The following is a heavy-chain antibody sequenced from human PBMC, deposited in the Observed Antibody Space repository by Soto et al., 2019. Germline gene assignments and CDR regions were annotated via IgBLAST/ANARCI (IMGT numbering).Heavy chain of an antibody. CDR3: ATGGSAKSSSWSALGYYYYGMGV. V-gene: IGHV1-24*01. D-gene: IGHD6-13*01. CDR2: FDPEDGET. J-gene: IGHJ6*02. Sequence: ASVKISCKVSGYTLTELSMHWVRQAPGKGLEWMGGFDPEDGETIYAQKFQGRVTMTEDTSTDTAYMELSSLRSEDTAVYYCATGGSAKSSSWSALGYYYYGMGVWGQGTTVTVSS. CDR1: GYTLTELS.